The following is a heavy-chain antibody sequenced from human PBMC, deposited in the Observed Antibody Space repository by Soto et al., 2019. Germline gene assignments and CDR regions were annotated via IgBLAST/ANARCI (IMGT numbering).Heavy chain of an antibody. V-gene: IGHV4-34*01. CDR1: SGSLSGYY. CDR2: ISQSGNT. J-gene: IGHJ4*02. D-gene: IGHD6-6*01. Sequence: SEPLSLTCSIYSGSLSGYYWSWIRQPPWKGLEWIGEISQSGNTNYSPSLKSRVSISIDTSKKQFSLNLASVSAADTAVYYCARAPKVSGSSQTRPDFWGQGTLVTVSS. CDR3: ARAPKVSGSSQTRPDF.